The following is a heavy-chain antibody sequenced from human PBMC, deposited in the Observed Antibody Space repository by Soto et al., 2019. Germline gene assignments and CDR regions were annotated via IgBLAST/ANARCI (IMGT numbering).Heavy chain of an antibody. D-gene: IGHD3-10*01. CDR3: ARGTRITMVRGVSDAFDI. J-gene: IGHJ3*02. CDR2: IYHSGST. CDR1: GGSISSGGYS. V-gene: IGHV4-30-2*01. Sequence: QLQLQESGSGLVKPSQTLSLTCAVSGGSISSGGYSWSWIRQPPGKGLEWIGYIYHSGSTYYNPSLKSRVTISVDRSKNQCSLKLSSVTAADTAVYYCARGTRITMVRGVSDAFDIWGQGTMVTVSS.